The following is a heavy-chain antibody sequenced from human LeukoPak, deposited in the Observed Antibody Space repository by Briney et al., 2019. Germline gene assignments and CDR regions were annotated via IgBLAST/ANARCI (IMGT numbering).Heavy chain of an antibody. CDR2: ISAYNGNT. J-gene: IGHJ3*02. Sequence: ASVKVSCKASGYTFTSYGISWVRQAPGQGLEGMGWISAYNGNTNYAQKLQGRVTMTTDTSTSTAYMELRSLRSDDTAVYYCATGGYETTVTSDAFDIWGQGTMVTVSS. V-gene: IGHV1-18*01. CDR3: ATGGYETTVTSDAFDI. D-gene: IGHD4-11*01. CDR1: GYTFTSYG.